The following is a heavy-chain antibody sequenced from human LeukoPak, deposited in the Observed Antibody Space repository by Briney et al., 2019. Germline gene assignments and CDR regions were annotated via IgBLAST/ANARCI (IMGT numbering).Heavy chain of an antibody. J-gene: IGHJ2*01. V-gene: IGHV4-59*01. CDR2: IYYSGST. D-gene: IGHD5-18*01. CDR1: GGSHRVYT. Sequence: SETLSLSCAVSGGSHRVYTRSGIPQPPGKGLEWIGYIYYSGSTNYNPSLKSRVTISVDTSKNQFSLKLSSVTAAATAVYYCARDLGREVQLWPKPTAPYWYFDPCGRGTLVTVSS. CDR3: ARDLGREVQLWPKPTAPYWYFDP.